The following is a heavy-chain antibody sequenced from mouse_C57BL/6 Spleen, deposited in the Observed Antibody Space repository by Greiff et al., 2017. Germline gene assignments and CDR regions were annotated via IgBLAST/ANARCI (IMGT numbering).Heavy chain of an antibody. D-gene: IGHD2-4*01. V-gene: IGHV1-80*01. J-gene: IGHJ4*01. Sequence: QVQLQPSGAELLKPGASVKISCKASGYAFSSSWMNWVKQRPGKGLAWIGQIYPGDGDTNYTGKFKGTAPRTADKSSSTAYMQRRSLTSEDSAVYCCARSGYDYDDGYAMDYWGQGTSGTVSS. CDR1: GYAFSSSW. CDR2: IYPGDGDT. CDR3: ARSGYDYDDGYAMDY.